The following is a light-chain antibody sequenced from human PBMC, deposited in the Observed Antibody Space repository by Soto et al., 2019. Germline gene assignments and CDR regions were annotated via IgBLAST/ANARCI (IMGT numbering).Light chain of an antibody. CDR1: QSITNNY. CDR2: GAS. CDR3: QQRSNWPMYT. J-gene: IGKJ2*01. Sequence: EIVLTQSPGTLSLSPGERATLSCRASQSITNNYLAWYQQKPGRAHRLLIYGASSRATGIPDRFSGSGSGTDFTLTIRRLEPEDFAMYYCQQRSNWPMYTFGQGTKLEIK. V-gene: IGKV3D-20*02.